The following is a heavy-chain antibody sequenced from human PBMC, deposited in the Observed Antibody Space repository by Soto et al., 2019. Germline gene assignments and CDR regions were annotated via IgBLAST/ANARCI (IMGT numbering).Heavy chain of an antibody. CDR2: IYYSGST. Sequence: SETLSLTCTVSGGSISSSSYYWCWIRQPPGKGLEWIGSIYYSGSTYYNPSLKSRVTISVDTSKNQFSLKLSSVTAADTAVYYCARRSITMGAFDIWGQGTMVTVSS. CDR1: GGSISSSSYY. CDR3: ARRSITMGAFDI. V-gene: IGHV4-39*01. J-gene: IGHJ3*02. D-gene: IGHD3-10*01.